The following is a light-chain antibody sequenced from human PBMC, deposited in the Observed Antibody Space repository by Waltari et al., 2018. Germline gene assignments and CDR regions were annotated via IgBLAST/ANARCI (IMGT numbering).Light chain of an antibody. CDR1: QSVLYSSNNKNY. J-gene: IGKJ1*01. CDR3: QQYYSTPQA. CDR2: WAS. Sequence: DIVMTQSPDSLAVSLGERATINCKSSQSVLYSSNNKNYLAWYQKKPGQPPRLLIYWASTRESGVPDRFSGSGSGTDFTLTISSLQAEDVALYYCQQYYSTPQAFGQGTKVEI. V-gene: IGKV4-1*01.